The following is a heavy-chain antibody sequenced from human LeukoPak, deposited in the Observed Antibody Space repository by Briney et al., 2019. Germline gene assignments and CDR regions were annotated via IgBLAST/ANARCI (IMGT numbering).Heavy chain of an antibody. CDR2: IYSGGST. J-gene: IGHJ4*02. CDR1: GFTVSSNY. CDR3: ARDGRYNGYDSDY. Sequence: PGGSLRLSCAASGFTVSSNYMSWVRQAPGKGLEWVSVIYSGGSTYYADSVKGRFTVSRDNSKNTVYLQMNSLRAEDTAVYYCARDGRYNGYDSDYWGQGTLVTVSS. V-gene: IGHV3-66*01. D-gene: IGHD5-12*01.